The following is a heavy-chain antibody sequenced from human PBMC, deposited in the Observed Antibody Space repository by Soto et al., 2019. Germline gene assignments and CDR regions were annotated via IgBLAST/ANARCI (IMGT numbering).Heavy chain of an antibody. V-gene: IGHV4-39*01. Sequence: PSETLSLTCTVSGGSISSSSYYWGWIRQPPGKGLEWIGSIYYSGSTYYNPSLKSRVTISVDTSKNQFSLKLSSVTAADTAVYYCARVDIVATNQFDYWGQGTLVTVSS. CDR2: IYYSGST. CDR3: ARVDIVATNQFDY. CDR1: GGSISSSSYY. D-gene: IGHD5-12*01. J-gene: IGHJ4*02.